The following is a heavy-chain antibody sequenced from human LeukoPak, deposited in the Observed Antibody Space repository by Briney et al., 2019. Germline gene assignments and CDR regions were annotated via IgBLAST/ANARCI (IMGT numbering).Heavy chain of an antibody. D-gene: IGHD4-23*01. Sequence: PGGSLRLSCAASGFTFSDYYMSWIRQAPGKGLEWLSYISSSGTTIQYADSVKGRFTISRDNAKNSLYLQMDSLRAEDTAVYYCAREERLRWTAYWGQGTLVTVSS. CDR3: AREERLRWTAY. V-gene: IGHV3-11*01. CDR2: ISSSGTTI. CDR1: GFTFSDYY. J-gene: IGHJ4*02.